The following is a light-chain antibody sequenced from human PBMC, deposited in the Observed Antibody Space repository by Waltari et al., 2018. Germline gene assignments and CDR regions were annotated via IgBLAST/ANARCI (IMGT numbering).Light chain of an antibody. Sequence: QSVLTQPPSASGTPGQRVTISCSGSTSAIGIYSVSWYKQLPGTAPQLLIHGNDQRPSGVPDRFAGSKSGTSASLAIHGLQSEDEADYYCAAWGDSLSGYVFGTGTKVTVL. CDR2: GND. J-gene: IGLJ1*01. V-gene: IGLV1-44*01. CDR3: AAWGDSLSGYV. CDR1: TSAIGIYS.